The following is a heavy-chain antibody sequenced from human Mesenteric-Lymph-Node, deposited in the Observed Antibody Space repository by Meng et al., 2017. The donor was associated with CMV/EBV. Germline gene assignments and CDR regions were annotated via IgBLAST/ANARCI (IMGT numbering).Heavy chain of an antibody. J-gene: IGHJ5*02. CDR3: ARRGRNLGKWWFDP. Sequence: SETLSLTCAAYGGSFSGYYWSWIRQPPGKGLEWIGEINHSGSTNYNPSLKSRVTISVDTSKNQFSLKLSSVTAADTAVYYCARRGRNLGKWWFDPWGQGTLVTVSS. CDR1: GGSFSGYY. V-gene: IGHV4-34*01. D-gene: IGHD2-15*01. CDR2: INHSGST.